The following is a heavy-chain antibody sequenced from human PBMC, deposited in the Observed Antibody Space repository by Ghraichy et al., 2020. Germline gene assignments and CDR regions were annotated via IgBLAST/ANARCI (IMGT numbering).Heavy chain of an antibody. Sequence: GGSLRLSCVASGLMFSPNTMNWVRQAPGKGLEWVSSISSSARSIYYADSVKGRFTISRDNVQNSLYLQMNSLRAEDTAVYYCSRGGGAGTPVFYQMDVWGLGTTVTVSS. CDR2: ISSSARSI. CDR1: GLMFSPNT. J-gene: IGHJ6*02. V-gene: IGHV3-21*01. CDR3: SRGGGAGTPVFYQMDV. D-gene: IGHD6-19*01.